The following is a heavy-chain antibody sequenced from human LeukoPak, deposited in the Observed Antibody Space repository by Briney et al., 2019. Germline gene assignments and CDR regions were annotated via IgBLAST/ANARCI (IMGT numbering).Heavy chain of an antibody. CDR2: INHSGST. J-gene: IGHJ4*02. Sequence: SETLSLTCAVYGGSFSGYYWSWIRQPPGKGLEWIGEINHSGSTNYNPSLKSRVTISVDTSKNQFSLKLSSVTAADTAVYYCASAYYYDSSGYEPIYYWGQGTLVTVSS. CDR3: ASAYYYDSSGYEPIYY. D-gene: IGHD3-22*01. V-gene: IGHV4-34*01. CDR1: GGSFSGYY.